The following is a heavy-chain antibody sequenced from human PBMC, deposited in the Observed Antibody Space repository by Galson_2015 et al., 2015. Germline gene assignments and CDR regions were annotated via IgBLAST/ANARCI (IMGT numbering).Heavy chain of an antibody. J-gene: IGHJ4*02. CDR3: ARDSGFWSGYSGDGDY. CDR1: GFTVSSNY. Sequence: SLRLSCAASGFTVSSNYMSWVRQAPGKGLEWVSAIYSGGSTYYADSVKSRFTISRDNSKNTLYLQMNSLRAEDTAVYYCARDSGFWSGYSGDGDYWGQGTLVTVSS. CDR2: IYSGGST. D-gene: IGHD3-3*01. V-gene: IGHV3-53*01.